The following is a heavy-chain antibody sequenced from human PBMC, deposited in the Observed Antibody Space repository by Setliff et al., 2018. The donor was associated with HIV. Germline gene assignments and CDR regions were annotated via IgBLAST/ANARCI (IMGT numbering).Heavy chain of an antibody. CDR2: ISWDSDFI. V-gene: IGHV3-9*01. Sequence: PGGSLRLSCAASGFTFDYHVMYWVRQAPGKGLEWVSTISWDSDFIAYADSVKGRFTVARDNANSSLYLQMNSLRPEDSALYYCVREGSVSGKYYYYMNLWGKGTTVTVSS. CDR1: GFTFDYHV. D-gene: IGHD6-19*01. CDR3: VREGSVSGKYYYYMNL. J-gene: IGHJ6*03.